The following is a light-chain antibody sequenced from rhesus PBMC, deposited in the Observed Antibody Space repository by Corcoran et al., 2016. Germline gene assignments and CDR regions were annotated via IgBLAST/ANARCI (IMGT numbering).Light chain of an antibody. CDR2: AAT. V-gene: IGKV1-28*02. CDR3: QQYKSYPLT. CDR1: QDISSF. J-gene: IGKJ4*01. Sequence: DIQMTQSPSSLSASVGDTVTITCRASQDISSFLDWFQQKPGKAPKLLIYAATNLQSGVPSRFSGSGSGTDFTLTISSLQPGDFSTYYCQQYKSYPLTFGEGTKVEIK.